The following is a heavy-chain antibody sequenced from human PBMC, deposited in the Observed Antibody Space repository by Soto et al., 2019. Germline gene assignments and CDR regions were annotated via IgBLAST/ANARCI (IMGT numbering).Heavy chain of an antibody. CDR3: DRDRDSQWLYP. J-gene: IGHJ5*02. Sequence: ASVKVSCKASGYTFCTYAFSGVRQAPGQGLEGMGWIRVYNGKTEDAQKLQGRVTLTTDTPTSTAYMELRSLRYDDTAIYYCDRDRDSQWLYPWGQGTLVTVSS. CDR1: GYTFCTYA. V-gene: IGHV1-18*01. D-gene: IGHD3-3*01. CDR2: IRVYNGKT.